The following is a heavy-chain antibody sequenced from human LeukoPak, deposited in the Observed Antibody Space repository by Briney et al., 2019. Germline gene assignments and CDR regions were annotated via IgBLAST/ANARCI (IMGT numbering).Heavy chain of an antibody. V-gene: IGHV3-74*01. CDR1: GFTFSHYW. D-gene: IGHD3-22*01. CDR2: INSDGSGT. CDR3: ARTAYDSSAYYDY. J-gene: IGHJ4*02. Sequence: GGSLRLSCAASGFTFSHYWMHWVRQAPGKGLVWVSRINSDGSGTTYADSVKGRFTISRDNAKNTLYLQMNSLRAEDTAVYYCARTAYDSSAYYDYWGQGILVTVSS.